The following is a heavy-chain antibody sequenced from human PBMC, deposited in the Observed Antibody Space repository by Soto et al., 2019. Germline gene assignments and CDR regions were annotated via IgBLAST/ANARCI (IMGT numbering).Heavy chain of an antibody. CDR1: GGTFSSYT. J-gene: IGHJ4*02. Sequence: QVQLVQSGAEVKKPGSSVKVSCKASGGTFSSYTISWVRQAPGQGLEWMGRIIPILGIANYAQKFQGRVTITANKSTSTAYMELSSLRSEDTAVYYCARAPRDGYNFYWGQGTLVTVSS. D-gene: IGHD5-12*01. V-gene: IGHV1-69*02. CDR2: IIPILGIA. CDR3: ARAPRDGYNFY.